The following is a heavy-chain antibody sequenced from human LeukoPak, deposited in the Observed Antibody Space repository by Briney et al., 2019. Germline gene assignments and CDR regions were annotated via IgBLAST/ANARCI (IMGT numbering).Heavy chain of an antibody. CDR2: IKQDGSEK. D-gene: IGHD2-21*01. Sequence: GGSLRLSCAASGFTFSSYWMSWVRQAPGKGLEWVANIKQDGSEKYYVDSVKGRSTISRDSAENSLYLQMNSLRAEDTAVYYCASPGEGGRLWDFDYWGQGTLVTVSS. J-gene: IGHJ4*02. V-gene: IGHV3-7*01. CDR1: GFTFSSYW. CDR3: ASPGEGGRLWDFDY.